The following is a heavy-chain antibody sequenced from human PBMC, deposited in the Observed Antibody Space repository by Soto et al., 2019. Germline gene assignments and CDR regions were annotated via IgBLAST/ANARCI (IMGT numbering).Heavy chain of an antibody. CDR2: ISSSSSTI. J-gene: IGHJ4*02. CDR3: ARTSGRFDY. D-gene: IGHD1-1*01. Sequence: EVQLVESGGGLVQPGGSLRLSCAASGFTFSSYSMNWVRQAPGKGLEWVSYISSSSSTIYYADSVKGRFTISRDNAKNALYLQMNSRRDEDTAVYYCARTSGRFDYWGQGTLVTVSS. CDR1: GFTFSSYS. V-gene: IGHV3-48*02.